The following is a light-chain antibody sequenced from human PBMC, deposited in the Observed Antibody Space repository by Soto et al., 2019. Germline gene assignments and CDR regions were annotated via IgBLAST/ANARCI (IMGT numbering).Light chain of an antibody. CDR1: QSVSSSY. J-gene: IGKJ1*01. V-gene: IGKV3-20*01. CDR3: QQYGSLPPRT. CDR2: GAS. Sequence: EIVLTQSPGTLSLSPGERATLSCRASQSVSSSYLAWYQQKPGQAPRLLIYGASSRATGIPDRFSGSGYGTDFTLTISRLEPEDFAVYYCQQYGSLPPRTFGQGTKV.